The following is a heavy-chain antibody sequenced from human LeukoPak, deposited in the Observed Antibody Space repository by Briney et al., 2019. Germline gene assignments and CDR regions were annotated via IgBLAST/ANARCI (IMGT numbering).Heavy chain of an antibody. D-gene: IGHD1-26*01. CDR2: IKTDGSIT. V-gene: IGHV3-74*01. Sequence: GGSLRLSCAASGFSFSVYWMHWVRQAPGKGPVWVSRIKTDGSITDYADSVKGRFTISRDNAKNTLYLQMNSLRAEDTAVYYCARDRGNWGQGTLVTVSS. CDR3: ARDRGN. CDR1: GFSFSVYW. J-gene: IGHJ4*02.